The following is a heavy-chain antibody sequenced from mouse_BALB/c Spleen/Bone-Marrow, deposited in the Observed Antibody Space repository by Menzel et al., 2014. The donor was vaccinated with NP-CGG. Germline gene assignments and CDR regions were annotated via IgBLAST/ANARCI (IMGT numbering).Heavy chain of an antibody. V-gene: IGHV10-1*02. D-gene: IGHD1-1*01. J-gene: IGHJ4*01. CDR3: VRHSYNYGSSYYAMDY. CDR1: GFTFNTYA. Sequence: EVKVVESGGGLVQPKGSLKLSCAASGFTFNTYAMNWVRQAPGKGLEWVARIRSKSNNYATYYADSVKDRFTISRDDSQSMLYLKMNNLKTENTAMYSCVRHSYNYGSSYYAMDYWGQGTSVTVPS. CDR2: IRSKSNNYAT.